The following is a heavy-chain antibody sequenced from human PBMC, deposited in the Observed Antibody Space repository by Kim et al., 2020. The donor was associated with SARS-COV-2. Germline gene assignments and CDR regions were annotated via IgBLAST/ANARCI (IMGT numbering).Heavy chain of an antibody. V-gene: IGHV4-34*01. CDR2: INHSGST. J-gene: IGHJ5*02. Sequence: SETLSLTCAVYGGSFSGYYWSWIRQPPGKGLEWIGEINHSGSTNYNPSLKSRVTISVDTSKNQFSLKLSSVTAADTAVYYCARVKPPWYCSSTSCPRRNWFDPWGQGTLVTVSS. D-gene: IGHD2-2*01. CDR3: ARVKPPWYCSSTSCPRRNWFDP. CDR1: GGSFSGYY.